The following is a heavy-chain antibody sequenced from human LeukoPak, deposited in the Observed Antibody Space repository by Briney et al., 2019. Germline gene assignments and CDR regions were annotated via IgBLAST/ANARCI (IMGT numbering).Heavy chain of an antibody. Sequence: GGSLRLSCAASGFTFSSYSMNWVRQAPGKGLEWVSSISSSSSYIYYADSVKGRFTISRDNAKNSLYLQMNSLRAEDTAVYYCARDDLHPQGYSYGYGFDYWGQGTLVTVSS. D-gene: IGHD5-18*01. V-gene: IGHV3-21*01. CDR3: ARDDLHPQGYSYGYGFDY. CDR1: GFTFSSYS. CDR2: ISSSSSYI. J-gene: IGHJ4*02.